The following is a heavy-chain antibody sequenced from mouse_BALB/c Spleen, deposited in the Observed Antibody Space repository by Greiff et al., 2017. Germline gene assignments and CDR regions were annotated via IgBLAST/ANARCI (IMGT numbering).Heavy chain of an antibody. CDR3: ARSLYGNPLFAY. Sequence: VQLQQSGAELARPGASVKMSCKASGYTFTSYTMHWVKQRPGQGLEWIGYINPSSGYTNYNQKFKDKATLTADKSSSTAYMQLSSLTSEDSAVYYCARSLYGNPLFAYWGQGTLVTVSA. J-gene: IGHJ3*01. D-gene: IGHD2-1*01. CDR2: INPSSGYT. CDR1: GYTFTSYT. V-gene: IGHV1-4*01.